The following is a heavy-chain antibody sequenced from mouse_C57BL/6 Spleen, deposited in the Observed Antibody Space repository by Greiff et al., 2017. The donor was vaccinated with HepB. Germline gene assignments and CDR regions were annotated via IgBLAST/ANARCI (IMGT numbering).Heavy chain of an antibody. Sequence: VQLQQSGAELVKPGASVKMSCKASGYTFTSYWITWVKQRPGQGLEWIGDIYPGSGSTNYNEKFKSKATLTVDTSSSTAYMQLSSLTSEDSEVYYCASDYYGSSPYYFDYWGQGTTLAVSS. CDR3: ASDYYGSSPYYFDY. D-gene: IGHD1-1*01. CDR1: GYTFTSYW. CDR2: IYPGSGST. V-gene: IGHV1-55*01. J-gene: IGHJ2*01.